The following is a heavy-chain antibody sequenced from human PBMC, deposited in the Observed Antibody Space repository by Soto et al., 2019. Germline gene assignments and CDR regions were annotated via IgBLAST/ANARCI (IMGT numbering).Heavy chain of an antibody. Sequence: QVQLVQSGAEVKKPGASVKVSCKASGYTFTSYGISWVRQAPGQGLEWMGWVSAYNGNTNDAQKLHGRVTMTTDTSTNTAYMELRSLRSDDTDVYYCAMGELPGEPNYFDYWGQGTLVTVSS. J-gene: IGHJ4*02. CDR2: VSAYNGNT. CDR1: GYTFTSYG. V-gene: IGHV1-18*01. D-gene: IGHD3-16*01. CDR3: AMGELPGEPNYFDY.